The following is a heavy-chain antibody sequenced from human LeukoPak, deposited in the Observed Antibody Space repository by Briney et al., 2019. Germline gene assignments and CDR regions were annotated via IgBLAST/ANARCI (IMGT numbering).Heavy chain of an antibody. J-gene: IGHJ5*02. CDR3: ARSEIPGIAASPNWFDP. CDR1: GYTFTGYY. D-gene: IGHD6-13*01. Sequence: ASVKVSCKASGYTFTGYYMHWVRQAPGQGLEWMGWINTNTGNPTYAQGFTGRFVFSLDTSVSTAYLQISSLKAEDTAVYYCARSEIPGIAASPNWFDPWGQGTLVTVSS. CDR2: INTNTGNP. V-gene: IGHV7-4-1*02.